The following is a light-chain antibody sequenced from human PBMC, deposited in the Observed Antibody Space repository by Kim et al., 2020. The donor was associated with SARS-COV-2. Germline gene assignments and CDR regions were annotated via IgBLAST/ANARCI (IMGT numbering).Light chain of an antibody. J-gene: IGKJ2*01. Sequence: PGERATLSCRASESVSSYLAWYQQKPGQAPRLLVYDASNRATGIPARFSGSGSGTDFTLTISSLGPGDFAVYYCQQRSNWPPRYTFGQGTKLEI. CDR3: QQRSNWPPRYT. V-gene: IGKV3-11*01. CDR1: ESVSSY. CDR2: DAS.